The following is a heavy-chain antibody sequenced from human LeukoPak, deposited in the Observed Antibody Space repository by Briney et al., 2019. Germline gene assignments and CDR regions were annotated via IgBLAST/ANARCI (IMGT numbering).Heavy chain of an antibody. CDR1: GFTFSSYA. J-gene: IGHJ3*02. D-gene: IGHD3-10*01. Sequence: PGGSLRLSCAASGFTFSSYAMHWVRQAPGKGLEWVAVISYDGSNKYYADSVKGRFTISRDNSKNTLYLQMNSLRAEDTAVYYCARGGRDSRLVRGVIDSFDAFDIWGQGTMVTVSS. V-gene: IGHV3-30-3*01. CDR3: ARGGRDSRLVRGVIDSFDAFDI. CDR2: ISYDGSNK.